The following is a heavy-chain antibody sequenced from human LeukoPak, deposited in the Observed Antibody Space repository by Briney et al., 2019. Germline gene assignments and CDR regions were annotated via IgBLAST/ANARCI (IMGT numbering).Heavy chain of an antibody. V-gene: IGHV4-39*01. D-gene: IGHD4-23*01. Sequence: PSETLSLTCTVSGGSISSSSYYWGWIRQPPGKGLEWIGSIYYSGSTYYNPSLKSRVTISVDTSKNQFSLKLSSVTAADTAVYYCARHQPLGYGGNSDAFDIWGQGKMVTVSS. CDR2: IYYSGST. CDR3: ARHQPLGYGGNSDAFDI. J-gene: IGHJ3*02. CDR1: GGSISSSSYY.